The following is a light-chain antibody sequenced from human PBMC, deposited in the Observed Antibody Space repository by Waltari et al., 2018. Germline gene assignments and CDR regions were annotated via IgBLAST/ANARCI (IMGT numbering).Light chain of an antibody. CDR3: QQYYSTPYT. J-gene: IGKJ2*01. CDR1: QSVLYSSNNKNY. Sequence: DIVMTPSPDSLAVSLGEKATTTCKSSQSVLYSSNNKNYLAWYQQKPGQPPKLLIYWASTRESGVPDRFSGSGSGTDFTLTISSLQAEDVAGYYCQQYYSTPYTFGQGTKLEIK. V-gene: IGKV4-1*01. CDR2: WAS.